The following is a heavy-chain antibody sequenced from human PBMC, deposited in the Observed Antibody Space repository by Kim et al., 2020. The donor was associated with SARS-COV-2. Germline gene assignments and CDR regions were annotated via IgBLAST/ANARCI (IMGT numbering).Heavy chain of an antibody. CDR3: TTDFPPERWLPYYFDY. Sequence: GGSLRLSCAASGFTFSNAWMSWVRQAPGKGLEWVGRIKSKTDGGTTDYAAPVKGRFTISRDDSKNTLYLQMNSLKTEDTAVYYCTTDFPPERWLPYYFDYWGQGTLVTVSS. D-gene: IGHD5-12*01. J-gene: IGHJ4*02. CDR1: GFTFSNAW. CDR2: IKSKTDGGTT. V-gene: IGHV3-15*01.